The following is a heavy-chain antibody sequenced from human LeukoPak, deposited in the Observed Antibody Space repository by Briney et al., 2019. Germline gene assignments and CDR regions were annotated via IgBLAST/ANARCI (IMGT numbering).Heavy chain of an antibody. J-gene: IGHJ6*03. CDR3: AREAVVDYYYYMDV. V-gene: IGHV1-18*01. D-gene: IGHD4-23*01. Sequence: GASVKVSCKASGYTFTSYGISWVRQAPGQGLEWMGWTSAYNGNTNYAQKLQGRVTMTTDTSTSTAYMELRSLRSDDTAVYYCAREAVVDYYYYMDVWGKGTTVTVSS. CDR2: TSAYNGNT. CDR1: GYTFTSYG.